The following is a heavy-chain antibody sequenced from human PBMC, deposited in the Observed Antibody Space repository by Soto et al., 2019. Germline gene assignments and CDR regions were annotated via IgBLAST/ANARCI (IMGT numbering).Heavy chain of an antibody. V-gene: IGHV4-4*07. J-gene: IGHJ5*02. CDR2: IYTSGST. CDR1: GGSISSYY. Sequence: PSETLSLTCTVSGGSISSYYWSWIRQPAGKGLEWIGRIYTSGSTNYNPSLKSRVTMSVDTSKNQFSLKLSSVTAADTAVYYCARDRGSSGSYNWFDPWGQGTLVTVSS. CDR3: ARDRGSSGSYNWFDP. D-gene: IGHD6-19*01.